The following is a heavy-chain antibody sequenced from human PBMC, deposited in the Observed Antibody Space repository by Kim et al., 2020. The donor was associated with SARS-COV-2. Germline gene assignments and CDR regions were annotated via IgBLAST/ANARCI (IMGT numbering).Heavy chain of an antibody. CDR1: GFTFTSSA. Sequence: SVKVSCKASGFTFTSSAMQWVRQARGQRLEWIGWIVVGSGNTNYAQKFQERVTITRDMSTSTAYMELSSLRSEDTAVYYCASVPAVGANDYYYYYGMDVWGQGTTVTVSS. V-gene: IGHV1-58*02. D-gene: IGHD1-26*01. CDR3: ASVPAVGANDYYYYYGMDV. CDR2: IVVGSGNT. J-gene: IGHJ6*02.